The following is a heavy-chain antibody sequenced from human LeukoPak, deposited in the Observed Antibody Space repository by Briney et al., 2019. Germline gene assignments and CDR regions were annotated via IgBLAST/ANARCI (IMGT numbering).Heavy chain of an antibody. Sequence: SETLSLTCTVSNGSISNYYWSWIRQPPGKGLEWIGYIYYSGSTNYNPSLKSRVTISVNTSKNQFSLKLSSVTAADTAVYYCARGGLSYDSSSWFDYWGQGTLVTVSS. CDR1: NGSISNYY. V-gene: IGHV4-59*01. CDR2: IYYSGST. CDR3: ARGGLSYDSSSWFDY. D-gene: IGHD3-22*01. J-gene: IGHJ4*02.